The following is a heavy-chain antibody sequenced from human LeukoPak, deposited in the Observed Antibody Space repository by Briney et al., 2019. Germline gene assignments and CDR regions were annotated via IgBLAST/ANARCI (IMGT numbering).Heavy chain of an antibody. V-gene: IGHV1-18*01. CDR3: TRGSSSQYFQH. CDR1: NYTFSNYP. J-gene: IGHJ1*01. CDR2: ISAYSGHT. D-gene: IGHD6-6*01. Sequence: ASVTVSCTASNYTFSNYPISWVRQAPGQRLEWLGWISAYSGHTNYTQKVQGRVTMTTDRSTSTAYMELASLRPDDTAIYYCTRGSSSQYFQHWGQGTLVTVSS.